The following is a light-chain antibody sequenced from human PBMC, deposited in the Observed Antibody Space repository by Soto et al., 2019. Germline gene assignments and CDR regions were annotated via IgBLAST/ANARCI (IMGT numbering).Light chain of an antibody. CDR1: SSNIGHNY. Sequence: QSVLTQPPSVSAAPGQKVTISCSGSSSNIGHNYVSWYQQLPGTAPKLLIYDNDKRPSGIPDRFSGSKSATSATLGITGLQTGDEADYYCGTWDNSLSAGVFGTGTKVTVL. CDR3: GTWDNSLSAGV. V-gene: IGLV1-51*01. J-gene: IGLJ1*01. CDR2: DND.